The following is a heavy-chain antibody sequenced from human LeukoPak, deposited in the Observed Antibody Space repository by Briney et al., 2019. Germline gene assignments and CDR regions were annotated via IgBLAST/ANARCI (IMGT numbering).Heavy chain of an antibody. CDR1: GFTFSSYG. D-gene: IGHD3-3*01. CDR3: AKPKGYDFWSGYREGYFDY. J-gene: IGHJ4*02. Sequence: PGGSLRLSCAASGFTFSSYGMSWVRQAPGKGLEWVSGISGSGGSTFYADSVKGRFTISRDNSKNTLYLQMNSLRAEDTAVYYCAKPKGYDFWSGYREGYFDYWGQGTLVTVSS. CDR2: ISGSGGST. V-gene: IGHV3-23*01.